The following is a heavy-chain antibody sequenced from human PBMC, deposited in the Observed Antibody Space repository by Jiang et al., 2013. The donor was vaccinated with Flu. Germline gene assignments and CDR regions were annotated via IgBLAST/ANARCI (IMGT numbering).Heavy chain of an antibody. CDR1: GGSFSGYY. D-gene: IGHD3-3*01. J-gene: IGHJ6*04. Sequence: LLKPSETLSLTCAVYGGSFSGYYWSWIRQPPGKGLEWIGEINHSGSTNYNPSLKSRVTISVDTSKNQFSLKLSSVTAADTAVYYCARGAFWSGYPGHRYYYGMDVWGKGTTVTVSS. CDR2: INHSGST. CDR3: ARGAFWSGYPGHRYYYGMDV. V-gene: IGHV4-34*01.